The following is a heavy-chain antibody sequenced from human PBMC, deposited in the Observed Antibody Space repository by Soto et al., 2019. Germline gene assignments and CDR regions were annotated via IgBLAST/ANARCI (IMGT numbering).Heavy chain of an antibody. V-gene: IGHV3-43*01. CDR2: ISWDGGST. D-gene: IGHD2-15*01. CDR3: AKDMLRYCSGGSCYFDY. Sequence: GGSLRLSCAASGFTFYDYTMHWVRQAPGKGLEWVSLISWDGGSTYYADSVKGRFTISRDNSKNSLYLQMNSLRTEDTALYYCAKDMLRYCSGGSCYFDYWGQGTLVTVSS. J-gene: IGHJ4*02. CDR1: GFTFYDYT.